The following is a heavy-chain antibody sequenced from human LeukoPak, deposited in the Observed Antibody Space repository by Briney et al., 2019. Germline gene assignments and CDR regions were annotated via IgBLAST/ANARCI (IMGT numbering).Heavy chain of an antibody. D-gene: IGHD6-19*01. CDR2: IHSGGSA. J-gene: IGHJ4*02. CDR3: ARDGGLEWLASHFDY. CDR1: GFTFSDYT. V-gene: IGHV3-53*01. Sequence: GGSLRLSCAASGFTFSDYTMNWVRQAPGKGLEWVSVIHSGGSAYYADSVKGRFTISRDNSKNTLYLQMNSLRAEDTAVYYCARDGGLEWLASHFDYWGQGTLVTVSS.